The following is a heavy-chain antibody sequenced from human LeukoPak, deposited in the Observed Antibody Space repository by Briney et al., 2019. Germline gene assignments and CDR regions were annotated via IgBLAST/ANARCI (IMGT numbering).Heavy chain of an antibody. J-gene: IGHJ5*02. CDR3: ARGPRNDP. CDR2: VHPNTGNA. D-gene: IGHD1-14*01. CDR1: GYPFTTYE. V-gene: IGHV1-8*01. Sequence: ASVKVSCKSSGYPFTTYEINWVRQAAGQGLEWMGWVHPNTGNAAYAQRFQGRVTMTRDTSISTAYMELSSLTSNDTAVYFCARGPRNDPWGQGTLVTVSS.